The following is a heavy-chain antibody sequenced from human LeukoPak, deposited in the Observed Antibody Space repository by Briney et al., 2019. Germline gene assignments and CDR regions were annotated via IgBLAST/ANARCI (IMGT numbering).Heavy chain of an antibody. Sequence: GGSLRLSCAASGFTLTTYWMHWVRQAPGKGLVWVSHINSDGSITSYADSVKGRFTISRDNAKNTLYLQMNSLRAEDTAVYYCARDAVDTANAVWGQGTTVTVSS. J-gene: IGHJ6*02. V-gene: IGHV3-74*01. CDR3: ARDAVDTANAV. CDR2: INSDGSIT. D-gene: IGHD5-18*01. CDR1: GFTLTTYW.